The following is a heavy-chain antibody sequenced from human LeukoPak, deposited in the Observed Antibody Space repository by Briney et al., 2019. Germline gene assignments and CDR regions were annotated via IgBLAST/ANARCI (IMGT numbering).Heavy chain of an antibody. CDR3: AKVRLLGALDDAFDV. CDR2: IRHDGGHL. Sequence: PGGSLRLSCAASGFGFSSYAMHWVRQAPGKGLEWVAFIRHDGGHLYHGDSVKGRFTISRDNSKSTLYLEMTSLRPEDTAVYYCAKVRLLGALDDAFDVWGQGTMVTV. J-gene: IGHJ3*01. V-gene: IGHV3-30*02. D-gene: IGHD3-16*01. CDR1: GFGFSSYA.